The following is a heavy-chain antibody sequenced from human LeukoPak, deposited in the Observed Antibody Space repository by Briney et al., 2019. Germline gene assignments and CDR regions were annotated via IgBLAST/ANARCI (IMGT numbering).Heavy chain of an antibody. Sequence: PGGSLRLSCAASGFTFDDYGMSWVRQAAGKGLEWASGINWNGGSTAYADSVKGRFTTSRDNAKNSLYLQMSSLRAEDTALYYCARESGGSYYGTSDYWGQGTLVTVSS. CDR1: GFTFDDYG. CDR2: INWNGGST. D-gene: IGHD1-26*01. V-gene: IGHV3-20*04. CDR3: ARESGGSYYGTSDY. J-gene: IGHJ4*02.